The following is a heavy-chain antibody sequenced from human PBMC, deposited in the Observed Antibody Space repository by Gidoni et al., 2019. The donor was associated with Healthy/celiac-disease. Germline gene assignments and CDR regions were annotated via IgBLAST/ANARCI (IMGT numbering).Heavy chain of an antibody. CDR2: IWYDGSNK. V-gene: IGHV3-33*01. CDR1: GFTFSSQG. J-gene: IGHJ4*02. Sequence: QVQMVESGGGVVQPGRSLRVSCAASGFTFSSQGMHWVRQAPGKGLEWVAVIWYDGSNKYYTDSVKGRFTISRDNSKNTLYLQMNSLRAEDTAVYYCATCKKYSSGWYGEFDYWGQGTLVIVSS. D-gene: IGHD6-19*01. CDR3: ATCKKYSSGWYGEFDY.